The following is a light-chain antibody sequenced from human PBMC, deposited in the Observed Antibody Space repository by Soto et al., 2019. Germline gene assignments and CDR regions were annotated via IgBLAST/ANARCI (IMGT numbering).Light chain of an antibody. CDR1: ESISSW. CDR2: KAS. V-gene: IGKV1-5*03. CDR3: QQYNSFPIT. Sequence: DIQMTQSPSTLSASVGDSVTITCRASESISSWLAWYQQKPGKAPKFLIYKASRLESGVPSRFSGSVSGTEFTLAISSLQPDDFATYYCQQYNSFPITFGQGTRLEIK. J-gene: IGKJ5*01.